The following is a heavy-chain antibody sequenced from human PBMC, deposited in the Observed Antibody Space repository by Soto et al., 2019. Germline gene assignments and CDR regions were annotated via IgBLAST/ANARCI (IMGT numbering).Heavy chain of an antibody. CDR1: GGSFSGYY. J-gene: IGHJ4*02. CDR3: ASSYDFWSGPRRLDY. CDR2: INHSGST. V-gene: IGHV4-34*01. Sequence: SETLSLTCAVYGGSFSGYYWSWIRQPPGKGLEWIGEINHSGSTNYNRSLKSRVTISVDTSKSQLSLKLSSVTAADTAVYYCASSYDFWSGPRRLDYWGQGTLVTVSS. D-gene: IGHD3-3*01.